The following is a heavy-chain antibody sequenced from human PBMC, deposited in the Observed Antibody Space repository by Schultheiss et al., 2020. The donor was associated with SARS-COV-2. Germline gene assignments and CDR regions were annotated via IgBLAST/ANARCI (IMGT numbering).Heavy chain of an antibody. CDR3: ARDGGGAAAGTVDY. CDR2: ISAYNGNT. V-gene: IGHV1-18*01. CDR1: GGTFSSYA. J-gene: IGHJ4*02. D-gene: IGHD6-13*01. Sequence: ASVKVSCKASGGTFSSYAISWVRQAPGQGLEWMGRISAYNGNTNYAQKLQGRVTMTTDTSTSTAYMELRSLRSDDTAVYYCARDGGGAAAGTVDYWGQGTLVTVSS.